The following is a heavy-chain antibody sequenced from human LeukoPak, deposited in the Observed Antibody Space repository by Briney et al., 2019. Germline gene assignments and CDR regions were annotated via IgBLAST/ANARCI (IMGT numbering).Heavy chain of an antibody. CDR1: GGTFSSYA. Sequence: SVKVSCKASGGTFSSYAIGWVRQAPGQGLEWMGRIIPIFGTANYAQKFQGRVTITTDESTSTAYMELSSLRSEDTAVYYCARDPLRGYYDSSGYYLGSTWGQGTLVTVSS. CDR2: IIPIFGTA. J-gene: IGHJ5*02. D-gene: IGHD3-22*01. CDR3: ARDPLRGYYDSSGYYLGST. V-gene: IGHV1-69*05.